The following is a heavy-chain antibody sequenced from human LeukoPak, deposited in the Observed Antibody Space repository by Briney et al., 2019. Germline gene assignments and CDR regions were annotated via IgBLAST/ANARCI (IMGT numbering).Heavy chain of an antibody. CDR1: GFTFSSYW. D-gene: IGHD3-10*01. Sequence: GGSLRLSCAASGFTFSSYWMHWVRQAPGKGLVWVSRISTDGSSTTYADSVKGRFTISRDNAKNTLYLQMNSLRAEDTAVYYCARDRGFGMDVWGQGTTVTVSS. J-gene: IGHJ6*02. CDR2: ISTDGSST. CDR3: ARDRGFGMDV. V-gene: IGHV3-74*01.